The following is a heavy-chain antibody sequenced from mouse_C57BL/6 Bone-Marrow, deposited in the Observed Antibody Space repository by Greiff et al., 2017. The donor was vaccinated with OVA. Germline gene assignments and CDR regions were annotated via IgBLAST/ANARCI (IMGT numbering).Heavy chain of an antibody. CDR2: IYPRSGNT. D-gene: IGHD1-1*01. CDR1: GYTFTSYG. V-gene: IGHV1-81*01. J-gene: IGHJ1*03. CDR3: ARRTVVAKGYWYFDV. Sequence: VQLQQSGAELARPGASVKLSCKASGYTFTSYGISWVKQRTGQGLEWIGEIYPRSGNTYYNEKFKGKATLTADKSSSTAYMELRSLTSEDSAVYFCARRTVVAKGYWYFDVWGTGTTVTVSS.